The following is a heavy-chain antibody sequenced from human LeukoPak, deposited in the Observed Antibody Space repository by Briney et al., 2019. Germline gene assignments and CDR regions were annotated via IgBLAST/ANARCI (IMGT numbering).Heavy chain of an antibody. Sequence: PSETLSLTCTDSGASISDYYWTWIRQPPGKGLEWIGYIYYSGSTNYNRSLKSRVTLSVDTSNNHVSLKVNSVTAADTAVYYCARVKDYYDSSGPLYFDSWGQGTLVTVSS. V-gene: IGHV4-59*01. J-gene: IGHJ4*02. CDR2: IYYSGST. D-gene: IGHD3-22*01. CDR3: ARVKDYYDSSGPLYFDS. CDR1: GASISDYY.